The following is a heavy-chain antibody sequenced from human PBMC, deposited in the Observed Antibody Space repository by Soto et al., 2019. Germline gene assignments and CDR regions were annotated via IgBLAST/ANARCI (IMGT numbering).Heavy chain of an antibody. V-gene: IGHV1-3*01. CDR2: INAGNGNT. J-gene: IGHJ6*02. CDR3: ARLLLRGYSYGLIYYGMDV. CDR1: GYTFTSYA. Sequence: GASVKVSCKASGYTFTSYAMHWVRQAPGQRLEWMGWINAGNGNTKYSQKFQGRVTITRDTSASTAYMELSSLRSEDTAVYYCARLLLRGYSYGLIYYGMDVWGQGTTVTVSS. D-gene: IGHD5-18*01.